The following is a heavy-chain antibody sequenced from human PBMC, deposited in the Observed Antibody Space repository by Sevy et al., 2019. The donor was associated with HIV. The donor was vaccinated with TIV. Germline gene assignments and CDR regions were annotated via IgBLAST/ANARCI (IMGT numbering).Heavy chain of an antibody. Sequence: GGSLRLSCAASGFTFSNYAMNWVRQAPGKGLEWVSGISGSGGSGDKTNYADSVKGRFTISRDDSKNSLYLQLNSLRAEDTAIYYCARKYDSSGYFDYWGQGTLFTVSS. CDR3: ARKYDSSGYFDY. V-gene: IGHV3-23*01. J-gene: IGHJ4*02. D-gene: IGHD3-22*01. CDR1: GFTFSNYA. CDR2: ISGSGGSGDKT.